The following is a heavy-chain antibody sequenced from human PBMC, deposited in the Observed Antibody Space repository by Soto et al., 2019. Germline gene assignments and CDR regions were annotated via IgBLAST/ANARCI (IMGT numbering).Heavy chain of an antibody. Sequence: ASVKVSCKVSGYTLTELSMHWVRQAPGKGLEWMGGFDPEDGETIYAQKFQGRVTMTEDTSTVTAYMELSSLRSEDTAVYYCATDRITMVRGVIRFHYWGQGTLVTVS. D-gene: IGHD3-10*01. J-gene: IGHJ4*02. V-gene: IGHV1-24*01. CDR1: GYTLTELS. CDR2: FDPEDGET. CDR3: ATDRITMVRGVIRFHY.